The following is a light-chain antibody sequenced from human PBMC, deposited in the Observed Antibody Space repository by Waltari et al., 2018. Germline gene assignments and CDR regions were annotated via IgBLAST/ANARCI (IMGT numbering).Light chain of an antibody. CDR3: QSYDSSLIASV. Sequence: QSGPPHPPTVSWAPGQRVTISCTGTRSHTATYSDVHRYQVLPGTAPKLLIFGNNHRPSGVPDRFSGSKSGTSASLAITGLQAEDEADYYCQSYDSSLIASVFGGGTKLTVL. J-gene: IGLJ2*01. V-gene: IGLV1-40*01. CDR2: GNN. CDR1: RSHTATYSD.